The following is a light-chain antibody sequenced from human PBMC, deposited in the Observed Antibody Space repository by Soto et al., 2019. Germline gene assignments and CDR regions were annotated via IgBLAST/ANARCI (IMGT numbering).Light chain of an antibody. CDR3: QQYARSPIT. J-gene: IGKJ5*01. V-gene: IGKV3-20*01. CDR2: GAS. Sequence: EIVLTQSPGTLSLSPGERATLSCRASQSFSRSFLAWYQQKPGQAPRLLIYGASTRATGIPDRFSGSGSGTDFTLSITRLEPEDFAVYYCQQYARSPITFGQGTRLEIK. CDR1: QSFSRSF.